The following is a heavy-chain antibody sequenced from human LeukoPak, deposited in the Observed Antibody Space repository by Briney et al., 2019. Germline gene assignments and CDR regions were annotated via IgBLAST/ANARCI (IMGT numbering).Heavy chain of an antibody. CDR1: GFSFNSYT. V-gene: IGHV3-21*01. CDR2: IISSGTYT. CDR3: TRDRGWLQSTYFDF. D-gene: IGHD5-24*01. Sequence: GGSLRLSCAASGFSFNSYTMSWVRQAPGKGLEWVSSIISSGTYTYYADSMKGRFIISRDNATNSLYLQMSSLRAEDTAVYYCTRDRGWLQSTYFDFWGQGTLVTVSS. J-gene: IGHJ4*02.